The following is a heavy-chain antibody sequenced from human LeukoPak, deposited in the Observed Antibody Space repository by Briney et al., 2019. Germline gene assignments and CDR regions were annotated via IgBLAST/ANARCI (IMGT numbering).Heavy chain of an antibody. Sequence: GSLRLSCAASGFTFSSYAMSWVRQAPGKGLEWVSAISGSGGSTCYADSVKGRFTISRDNSKNTLYLQMNSLRAEDTAVYYCAKACSSSWYGLDYWGQGTLVTVSS. CDR2: ISGSGGST. V-gene: IGHV3-23*01. D-gene: IGHD6-13*01. J-gene: IGHJ4*02. CDR3: AKACSSSWYGLDY. CDR1: GFTFSSYA.